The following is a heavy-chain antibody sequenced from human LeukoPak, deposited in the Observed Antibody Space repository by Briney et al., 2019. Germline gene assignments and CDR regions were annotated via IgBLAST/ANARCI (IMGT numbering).Heavy chain of an antibody. CDR3: ARARGGRLKGDAFDI. J-gene: IGHJ3*02. V-gene: IGHV3-30-3*01. D-gene: IGHD2-15*01. CDR1: GFTFSSYW. CDR2: ISFDGSIK. Sequence: GGSLRLSCAASGFTFSSYWMSWVRQAPGKGLEWVAVISFDGSIKNHADSVKGRFTISRDNAKNSLYLQMNSLRAEDTAVYYCARARGGRLKGDAFDIWGQGTMVTVSS.